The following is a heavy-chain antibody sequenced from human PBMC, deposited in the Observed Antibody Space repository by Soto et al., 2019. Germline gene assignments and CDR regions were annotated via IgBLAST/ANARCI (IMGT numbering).Heavy chain of an antibody. D-gene: IGHD1-26*01. Sequence: QVQLVQSGTEVKKPGASVKVSCLASAYTFTSYAIHWVRQAPGQRLEWMGWINAGNGDTKYSQKFQARVTITRDTSASTAYMELSGLTSGDTAVYYCARSLVGARGEILYHGMDDWGQGTTVTVSS. V-gene: IGHV1-3*01. J-gene: IGHJ6*01. CDR2: INAGNGDT. CDR3: ARSLVGARGEILYHGMDD. CDR1: AYTFTSYA.